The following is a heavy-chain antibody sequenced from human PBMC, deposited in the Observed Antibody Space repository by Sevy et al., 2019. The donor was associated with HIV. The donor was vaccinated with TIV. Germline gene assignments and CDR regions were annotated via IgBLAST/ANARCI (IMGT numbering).Heavy chain of an antibody. D-gene: IGHD5-12*01. CDR3: AKGIGYSGYETDY. CDR1: GFTFSSYA. J-gene: IGHJ4*02. Sequence: GGSLRLSCAASGFTFSSYAMNWVRQAPGKGLEWVSAISGSGIRTYYADSVKGRFTISRDNSQNTLYLQMNNLRAEDTAVFYCAKGIGYSGYETDYWGQGTLVTVSS. V-gene: IGHV3-23*01. CDR2: ISGSGIRT.